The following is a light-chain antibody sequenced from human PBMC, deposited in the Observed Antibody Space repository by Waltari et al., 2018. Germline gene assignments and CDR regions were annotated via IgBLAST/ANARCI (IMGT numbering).Light chain of an antibody. CDR3: QQRSNWYT. CDR2: DAS. CDR1: QSISTN. V-gene: IGKV3-11*01. J-gene: IGKJ2*01. Sequence: IVMTPSPATLSVSPGERATLPCRASQSISTNLAWYQQKPGQAPRLLIYDASNRATGIPARFSGSGSGTDFTLTISSLEPEDFAVYYCQQRSNWYTFGQGTKLEIK.